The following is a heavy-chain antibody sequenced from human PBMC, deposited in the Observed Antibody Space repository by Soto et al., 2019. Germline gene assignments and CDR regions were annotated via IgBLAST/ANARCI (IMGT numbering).Heavy chain of an antibody. CDR1: GFTFSSYG. CDR2: IWYDGSNK. V-gene: IGHV3-33*06. Sequence: PGGSLRLSCAASGFTFSSYGMHWVRQAPGKGLEWVAVIWYDGSNKYYADSVKGRFTISRDNSKNTLYLQMNSLRAEDTAVYYCAKGGAYGSVDYWGQGTLVTVSS. D-gene: IGHD3-10*01. CDR3: AKGGAYGSVDY. J-gene: IGHJ4*02.